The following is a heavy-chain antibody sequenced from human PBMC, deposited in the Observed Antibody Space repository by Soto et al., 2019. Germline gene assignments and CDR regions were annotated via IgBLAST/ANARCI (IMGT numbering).Heavy chain of an antibody. J-gene: IGHJ3*02. CDR2: IFHSGST. Sequence: QVQLQESGPGLVKPSQTLSLICTVSGGSISSGDYYWSWIRQPPGKGLEWIGYIFHSGSTHYNPSLKSRVTLSVDTSKNQFSLILSSVTAADTAVYYCARDLIADDAFDTWGQGTMVTVSS. D-gene: IGHD2-8*01. V-gene: IGHV4-30-4*08. CDR3: ARDLIADDAFDT. CDR1: GGSISSGDYY.